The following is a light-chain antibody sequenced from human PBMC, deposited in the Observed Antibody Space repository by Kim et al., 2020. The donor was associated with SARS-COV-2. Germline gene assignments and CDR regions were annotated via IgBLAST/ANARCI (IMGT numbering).Light chain of an antibody. CDR1: SSDIGDYDY. V-gene: IGLV2-14*03. J-gene: IGLJ2*01. Sequence: QSALTQPASVSGSPGQSITISCTGASSDIGDYDYVSWYQQYPGKAPKLLIYDVTKRPSGVSGRFSGSKSGNTAFLTISGLQAEDDGDYYCNSYTSSSAFVLFGGGTQLTVL. CDR3: NSYTSSSAFVL. CDR2: DVT.